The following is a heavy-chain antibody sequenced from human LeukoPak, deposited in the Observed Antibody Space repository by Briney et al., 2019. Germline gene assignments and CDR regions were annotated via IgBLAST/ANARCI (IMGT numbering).Heavy chain of an antibody. CDR3: AKDRVGGGYSAYEPFDY. Sequence: GGSLRLSCAASGFTFNTFAMSWVRQAPGRGLDWVSYVSGNGVKTYYADSVKGRFTIYRDNSKNTLYLQMHILRADDTAVYYCAKDRVGGGYSAYEPFDYWGQGTLVTVSS. J-gene: IGHJ4*02. V-gene: IGHV3-23*01. CDR2: VSGNGVKT. CDR1: GFTFNTFA. D-gene: IGHD5-12*01.